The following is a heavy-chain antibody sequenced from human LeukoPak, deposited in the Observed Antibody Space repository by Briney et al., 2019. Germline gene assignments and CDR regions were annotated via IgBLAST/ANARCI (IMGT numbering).Heavy chain of an antibody. V-gene: IGHV1-8*01. D-gene: IGHD1-26*01. CDR2: MSPNNGAT. CDR1: GYIFTDYD. Sequence: ASVKVSCKASGYIFTDYDINWVRQAAGQGLEWMGWMSPNNGATGYAQKFQGRVTMTRDTSISTAYMELNSLRAEDTAVYYCARGSSAGASLRHDYWGQGTLVTVSS. J-gene: IGHJ4*02. CDR3: ARGSSAGASLRHDY.